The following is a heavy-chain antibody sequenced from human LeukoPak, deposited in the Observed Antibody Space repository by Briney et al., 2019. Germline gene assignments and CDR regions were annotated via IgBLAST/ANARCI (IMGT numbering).Heavy chain of an antibody. CDR2: INPNSGGT. CDR1: GYTFTCYY. Sequence: GASVKVSCKASGYTFTCYYMHWVRQAPGQGLEWMGWINPNSGGTNYAQKFQGRVTMTRDTSISTAYMELSRLRSDDTAVYYCARVGRFGEFTDFDYWGQGTLVTVSS. J-gene: IGHJ4*02. CDR3: ARVGRFGEFTDFDY. D-gene: IGHD3-10*01. V-gene: IGHV1-2*02.